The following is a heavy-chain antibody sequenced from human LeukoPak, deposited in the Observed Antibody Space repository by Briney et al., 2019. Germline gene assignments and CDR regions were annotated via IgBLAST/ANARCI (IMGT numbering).Heavy chain of an antibody. J-gene: IGHJ4*02. CDR1: GGTFTSYA. CDR2: IIPIFGTA. D-gene: IGHD3-9*01. V-gene: IGHV1-69*13. Sequence: GASGKVSCKASGGTFTSYAISWVRQAPGQGLEWMGGIIPIFGTANYAQKFQGRVTITADESTSTAYMELSSLRSEDTAVYYCARDHGYFDGLGPVRWGQGTLVTVSS. CDR3: ARDHGYFDGLGPVR.